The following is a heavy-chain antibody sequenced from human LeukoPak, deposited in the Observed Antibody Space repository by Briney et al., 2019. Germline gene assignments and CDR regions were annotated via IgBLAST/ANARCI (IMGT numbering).Heavy chain of an antibody. Sequence: PSETLSLTCTVSGGSISSGGYYWSWIRQHPGKGLEWIGYIYYSGSTYYNPSLKSRVTISVDTSKNQFSLKLSSVTAADTAVYYCASVYVGVRDAFDIWGQGTMVTVSS. CDR3: ASVYVGVRDAFDI. CDR1: GGSISSGGYY. D-gene: IGHD3-10*02. CDR2: IYYSGST. V-gene: IGHV4-31*03. J-gene: IGHJ3*02.